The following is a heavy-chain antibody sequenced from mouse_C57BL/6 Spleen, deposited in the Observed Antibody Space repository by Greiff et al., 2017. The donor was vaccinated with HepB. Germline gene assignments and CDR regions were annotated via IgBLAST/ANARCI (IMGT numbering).Heavy chain of an antibody. J-gene: IGHJ4*01. CDR1: GYTFTSYW. V-gene: IGHV1-50*01. CDR2: IDPSDSYT. Sequence: QVQLQQPGAELVKPGASVKLSCKASGYTFTSYWMQWVKQRPGQGLEWIGEIDPSDSYTNYNQKFKGKATLTVDTSSSTAYMQLSSLTSEDSAVYYCARRGDSYAMDYWGQGTSVTVSS. CDR3: ARRGDSYAMDY.